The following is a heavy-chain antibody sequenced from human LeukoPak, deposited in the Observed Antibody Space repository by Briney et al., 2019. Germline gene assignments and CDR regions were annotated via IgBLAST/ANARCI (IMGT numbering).Heavy chain of an antibody. CDR3: STSGRYFGGRSFDY. CDR1: GYTLTELS. CDR2: FDPEDGET. V-gene: IGHV1-24*01. Sequence: ASVKVSCKVSGYTLTELSMHWVRQAPGKGLEWMGGFDPEDGETIYAQKFQGRVTMTEDTSTDTAYMELSSLRSEDTAVYYCSTSGRYFGGRSFDYWGQGTLVTVSS. J-gene: IGHJ4*02. D-gene: IGHD1-26*01.